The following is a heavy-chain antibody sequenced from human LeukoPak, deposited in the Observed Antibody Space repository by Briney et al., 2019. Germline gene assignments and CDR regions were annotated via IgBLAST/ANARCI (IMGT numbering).Heavy chain of an antibody. CDR1: GYTFTGYY. CDR3: ARGLSQFGELSDASSY. CDR2: ISAYNGNT. Sequence: GASVKVSCKASGYTFTGYYMHWVRQAPGQGLEWMGWISAYNGNTNYAQKLQGRVTMTRDTSTSTAYMELRSLRSDDTAVYYCARGLSQFGELSDASSYWGQGTLVTVSS. D-gene: IGHD3-10*01. V-gene: IGHV1-18*04. J-gene: IGHJ4*02.